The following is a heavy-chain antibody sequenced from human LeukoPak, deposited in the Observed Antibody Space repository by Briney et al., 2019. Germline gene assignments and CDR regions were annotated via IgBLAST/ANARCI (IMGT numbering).Heavy chain of an antibody. Sequence: ASVKVSCKASGYTFTGYYMHWVRQAPGQGLEWMGIINPSGGSTSYAQKFQGRVTMTRDTSTSTVYMELSSLRSEDTAVYYCASIAAAGTLFDYWGQGTLVTVSP. V-gene: IGHV1-46*01. CDR3: ASIAAAGTLFDY. D-gene: IGHD6-13*01. CDR2: INPSGGST. J-gene: IGHJ4*02. CDR1: GYTFTGYY.